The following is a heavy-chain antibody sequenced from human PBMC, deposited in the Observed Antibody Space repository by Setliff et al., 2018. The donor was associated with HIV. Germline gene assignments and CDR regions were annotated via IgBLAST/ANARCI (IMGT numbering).Heavy chain of an antibody. CDR3: ARPAPLLGTSPANNAFDI. J-gene: IGHJ3*02. CDR2: IIPIFGTA. CDR1: GGTFSSYA. V-gene: IGHV1-69*05. Sequence: SVKVSCKASGGTFSSYAISWVRQAPGQGLEWMGGIIPIFGTANYAQKFQGRVIITTDESTGTAYMELSSLKDDDTAIYYCARPAPLLGTSPANNAFDIWGQGTTVTVS. D-gene: IGHD3-10*01.